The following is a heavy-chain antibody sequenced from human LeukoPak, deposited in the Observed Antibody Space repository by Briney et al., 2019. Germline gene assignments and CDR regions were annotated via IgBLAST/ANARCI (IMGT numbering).Heavy chain of an antibody. J-gene: IGHJ4*02. V-gene: IGHV4-59*12. Sequence: SETLSLTCSVSGGTLNSFYWSWIRQPPGKGLEYIGYVYYTGKTNYNPSFKSRVTLSADTSKNQFSLKLSSVTAADTAVYYCARYVWIHGCFDYWGQGTLVTVSS. CDR1: GGTLNSFY. D-gene: IGHD3-16*01. CDR2: VYYTGKT. CDR3: ARYVWIHGCFDY.